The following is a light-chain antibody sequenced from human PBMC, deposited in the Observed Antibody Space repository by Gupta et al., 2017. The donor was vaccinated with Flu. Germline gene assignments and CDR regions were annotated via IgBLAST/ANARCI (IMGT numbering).Light chain of an antibody. CDR3: VSDTNINTWV. Sequence: ITISCSGSSSDVGGNTDVCCYQLHPAEAQNLMISEVTKRPAVVARRFSGSTSGNTASLTISVPSHEDGADYYGVSDTNINTWVFGGGTKLTVL. CDR1: SSDVGGNTD. J-gene: IGLJ3*02. CDR2: EVT. V-gene: IGLV2-14*01.